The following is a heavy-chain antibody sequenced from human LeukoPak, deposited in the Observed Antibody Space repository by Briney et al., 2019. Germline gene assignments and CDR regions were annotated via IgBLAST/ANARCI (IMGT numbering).Heavy chain of an antibody. CDR1: GGSFSGYY. CDR3: ASRRYFDWLLLDYYFDY. CDR2: INHSGST. D-gene: IGHD3-9*01. V-gene: IGHV4-34*01. J-gene: IGHJ4*02. Sequence: SETLSLTCAVYGGSFSGYYRSWIRQPPGKGLEWIGEINHSGSTNYNPSLKSRVTISVDTSKNQFSLKLSSVTAADTAVYYCASRRYFDWLLLDYYFDYWGQGTLVTVSS.